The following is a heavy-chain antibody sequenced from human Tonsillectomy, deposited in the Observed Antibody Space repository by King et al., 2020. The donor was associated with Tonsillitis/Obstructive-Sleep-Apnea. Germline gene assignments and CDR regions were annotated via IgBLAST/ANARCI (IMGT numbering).Heavy chain of an antibody. CDR1: GYSFISYW. D-gene: IGHD3-3*01. Sequence: EVQLVESGAEVKKPGESLRISCQGSGYSFISYWIAWVRQMPGKGLEWMGRIDPTDSYTNYSPSFQGHVTIPVDKSISTAYLKWSSLMASDTAMYYCARHRDFWSGYLDVDHYYDMDVWGQGTTVIVSS. CDR3: ARHRDFWSGYLDVDHYYDMDV. J-gene: IGHJ6*02. CDR2: IDPTDSYT. V-gene: IGHV5-10-1*03.